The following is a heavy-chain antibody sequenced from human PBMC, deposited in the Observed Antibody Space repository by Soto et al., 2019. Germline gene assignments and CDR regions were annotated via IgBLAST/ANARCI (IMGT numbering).Heavy chain of an antibody. D-gene: IGHD3-9*01. CDR3: ARGDFDWLLRDYYYYGMDV. J-gene: IGHJ6*02. V-gene: IGHV4-59*01. CDR1: GGSISNYY. CDR2: IYSSGST. Sequence: SETLSLTCTVSGGSISNYYWNWIRQSPGKGLEWIGYIYSSGSTHYNPSLQNRVTISIDTSKNQVSLKVNSVTAADTAVYYCARGDFDWLLRDYYYYGMDVWGQGTTVTVSS.